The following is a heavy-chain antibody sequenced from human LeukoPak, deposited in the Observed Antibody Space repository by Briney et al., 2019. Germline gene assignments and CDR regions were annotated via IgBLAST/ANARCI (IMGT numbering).Heavy chain of an antibody. J-gene: IGHJ4*02. D-gene: IGHD6-13*01. CDR3: ARDSAGNDY. V-gene: IGHV3-43*02. Sequence: GGSLRLSCAASGFTFDDYAMHWVRQPPGKGLEWVSLISGDGGSTCYADSVKGRFTISRDNAKNSLYLQMNSLRAEDTAMYYCARDSAGNDYWGQGTLVTVSS. CDR2: ISGDGGST. CDR1: GFTFDDYA.